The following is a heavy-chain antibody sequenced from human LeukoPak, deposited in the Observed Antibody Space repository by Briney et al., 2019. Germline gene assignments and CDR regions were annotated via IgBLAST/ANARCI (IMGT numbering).Heavy chain of an antibody. D-gene: IGHD5-24*01. CDR3: ARGAGMATIDYYFDY. CDR2: IIPIFGTA. CDR1: GYTFISYG. J-gene: IGHJ4*02. Sequence: SVKVSCKASGYTFISYGISWVRQAPGQGLEWMGGIIPIFGTANYAQKFQGRVTITADESTSTAYMELSSLRSEDTAVYYCARGAGMATIDYYFDYWGQGTLVTVSS. V-gene: IGHV1-69*13.